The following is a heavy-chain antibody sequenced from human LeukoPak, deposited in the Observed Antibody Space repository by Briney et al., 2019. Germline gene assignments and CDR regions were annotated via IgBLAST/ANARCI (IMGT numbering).Heavy chain of an antibody. CDR3: TTHRGEWVLDY. J-gene: IGHJ4*02. CDR1: GFTFSGSA. D-gene: IGHD3-16*01. V-gene: IGHV3-15*01. Sequence: GGSLRLSCTASGFTFSGSAMHWVRQAPGKGLEWAGRIIRITGGGTSDYPAPVKGRFTISRDDSKNTLYLQMNSLKTEDTAVYYCTTHRGEWVLDYWGQGTLVTVSS. CDR2: IIRITGGGTS.